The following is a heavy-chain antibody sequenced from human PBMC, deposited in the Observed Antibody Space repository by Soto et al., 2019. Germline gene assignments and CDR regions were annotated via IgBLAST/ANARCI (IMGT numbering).Heavy chain of an antibody. D-gene: IGHD1-1*01. J-gene: IGHJ4*02. CDR2: ISAHNRNT. V-gene: IGHV1-18*01. Sequence: QVHLVQSGAEVKKPGASVKVSCKGSGYAFTTYGITWVRQAPGQGLERMGWISAHNRNTNYAQKLQGRGTVTRDTSTSTAYMELRSLRSDDTVVYYCARGRYGDYWGQGARVTVSS. CDR3: ARGRYGDY. CDR1: GYAFTTYG.